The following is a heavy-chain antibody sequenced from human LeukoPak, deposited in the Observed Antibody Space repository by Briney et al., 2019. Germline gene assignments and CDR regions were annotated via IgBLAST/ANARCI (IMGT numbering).Heavy chain of an antibody. Sequence: PSETLSLTCTVSGYSISTGYYWGWIRQPRGKGLGWIGTFYHGGSTSYNPSLKSRVTMSVDTSKNQFSLKLSSVTAADTAVYYCARESGSGSYYKSPYYYYYMDVWDKGTTVTIS. CDR1: GYSISTGYY. CDR2: FYHGGST. J-gene: IGHJ6*03. CDR3: ARESGSGSYYKSPYYYYYMDV. V-gene: IGHV4-38-2*02. D-gene: IGHD3-10*01.